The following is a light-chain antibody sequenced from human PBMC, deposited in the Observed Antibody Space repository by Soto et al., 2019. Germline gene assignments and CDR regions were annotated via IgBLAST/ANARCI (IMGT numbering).Light chain of an antibody. CDR1: ESVRSN. J-gene: IGKJ4*01. V-gene: IGKV3-15*01. CDR2: GAS. Sequence: EIVMTQSPATLSVSPGERATLSCRASESVRSNLAWYHQKPGQAPRLLIYGASTRATGIPARFSGSGSGTEVTLTISSLQSEDFAVYYCHQYNAWPGTFGGGTKVEIK. CDR3: HQYNAWPGT.